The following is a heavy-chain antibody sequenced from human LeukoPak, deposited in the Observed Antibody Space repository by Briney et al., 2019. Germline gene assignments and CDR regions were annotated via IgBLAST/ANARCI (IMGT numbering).Heavy chain of an antibody. CDR1: GGSFSGYY. J-gene: IGHJ4*02. CDR2: INHSGST. V-gene: IGHV4-34*01. CDR3: AARYTLDSSGHRIPDY. Sequence: SETLSLTCAVYGGSFSGYYWSWIRQPPGKGLEWIGEINHSGSTNYNPSLKSRVTISVDTSKNQFSLKLSSVTAADTAVYYCAARYTLDSSGHRIPDYWGQGTLVTVSS. D-gene: IGHD6-19*01.